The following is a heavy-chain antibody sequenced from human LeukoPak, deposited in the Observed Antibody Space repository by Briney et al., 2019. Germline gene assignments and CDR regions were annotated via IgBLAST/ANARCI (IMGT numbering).Heavy chain of an antibody. V-gene: IGHV4-59*11. CDR2: IYYSGST. Sequence: PSEPLSLTCTASGVSISSHYRSWLRQPPGKGLEWIGYIYYSGSTNYNPSLKSRVTISVDTSKNQFSLKLSSVTAADTAVYYCAKDPAYYDILTGRPTPPAFDYWGQGTLVTVSS. CDR3: AKDPAYYDILTGRPTPPAFDY. D-gene: IGHD3-9*01. CDR1: GVSISSHY. J-gene: IGHJ4*02.